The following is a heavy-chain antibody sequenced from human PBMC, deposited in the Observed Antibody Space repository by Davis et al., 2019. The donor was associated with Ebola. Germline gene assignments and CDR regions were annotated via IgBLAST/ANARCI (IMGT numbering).Heavy chain of an antibody. D-gene: IGHD2-15*01. V-gene: IGHV3-53*01. CDR3: ARGGDCSGGSCFGSDWYFDL. Sequence: PGGSLRLSCAASGFTVSSNYMSWVRQAPGKGLEWVSVIYSGGSTYYADSVKGRFTISRDNSKNTLYLQMNSLRAEDTAVYYCARGGDCSGGSCFGSDWYFDLWGRGTLVTVSS. J-gene: IGHJ2*01. CDR1: GFTVSSNY. CDR2: IYSGGST.